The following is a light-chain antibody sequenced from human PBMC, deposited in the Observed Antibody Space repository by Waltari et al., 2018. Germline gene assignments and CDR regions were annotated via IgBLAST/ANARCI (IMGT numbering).Light chain of an antibody. CDR1: QDIYPY. J-gene: IGKJ1*01. Sequence: IQLTQSPSALSASVGDRVTIPCRATQDIYPYLAWYQQEPGKAPKLLIYAASTLQSGVPSRFSGSGSGTDFTLTISSLQPEDFATYYCQQFNSYPRTFGQGTKVEIK. V-gene: IGKV1-9*01. CDR2: AAS. CDR3: QQFNSYPRT.